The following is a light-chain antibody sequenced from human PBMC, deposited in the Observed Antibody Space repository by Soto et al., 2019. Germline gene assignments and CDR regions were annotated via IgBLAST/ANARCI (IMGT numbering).Light chain of an antibody. V-gene: IGLV2-14*01. CDR2: EVS. CDR3: SSYTTSSTYV. Sequence: QPVLTQPASVSGSPGQSITISCTGTSSDVAFYNYVSWYQQHPGKAPKLMIYEVSNRPSGVSNRFSGSKSGNTASLTISGLQAEDEADYYCSSYTTSSTYVFGTGTKLTVL. CDR1: SSDVAFYNY. J-gene: IGLJ1*01.